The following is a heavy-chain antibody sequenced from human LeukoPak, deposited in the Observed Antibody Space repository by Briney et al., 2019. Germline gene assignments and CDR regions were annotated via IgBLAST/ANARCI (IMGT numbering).Heavy chain of an antibody. CDR3: ARDRSPDFWSGYPYFDY. Sequence: PGGSLRLSCAASGFTFSSYSMNWVRQAPGKGLEWVSYISSSSSTIYYADSVKGRFTISRDNAKNSLYLQMNSLRAEDTAVYYCARDRSPDFWSGYPYFDYWGQGTLVTVSS. CDR1: GFTFSSYS. V-gene: IGHV3-48*01. CDR2: ISSSSSTI. J-gene: IGHJ4*02. D-gene: IGHD3-3*01.